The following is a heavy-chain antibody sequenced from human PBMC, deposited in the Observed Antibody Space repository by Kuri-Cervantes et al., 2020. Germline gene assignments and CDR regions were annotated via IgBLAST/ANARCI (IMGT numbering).Heavy chain of an antibody. V-gene: IGHV3-21*01. CDR1: GFTFSSYS. J-gene: IGHJ5*02. CDR2: ISSSSSYI. D-gene: IGHD5-18*01. Sequence: GGSLRLSCAASGFTFSSYSMNWVRQAPGKGLEWVSSISSSSSYIYYADSVKGRFTISRENAKNSLYLQMNSLRAGDTAVYYCARGRRVDTAMVPLFDPWGQGTLVTVSS. CDR3: ARGRRVDTAMVPLFDP.